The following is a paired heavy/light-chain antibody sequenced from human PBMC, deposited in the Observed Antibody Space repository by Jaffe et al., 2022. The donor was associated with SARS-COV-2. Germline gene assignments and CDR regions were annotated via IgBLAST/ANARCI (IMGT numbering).Heavy chain of an antibody. CDR2: ISSSGGKT. Sequence: EVQLLESGGGLVQPGGSLRLSCAASGFTFSSYAMNWVRQAPGKGLEWVSAISSSGGKTYYADSVKGRFTISRDNSKNTLYLQMNSLRVEDTAIYYCAKDQRLVSYNSGWEYFDYWGQGTLVTVSS. D-gene: IGHD6-19*01. J-gene: IGHJ4*02. CDR3: AKDQRLVSYNSGWEYFDY. CDR1: GFTFSSYA. V-gene: IGHV3-23*01.
Light chain of an antibody. J-gene: IGKJ4*01. V-gene: IGKV1-39*01. Sequence: DIQMTQSPSSLSASVGDRVTITCRASQSIASYLSWYQQKPGKAPKLLIYLASSLQGGVPSRFTGSGSGTDFTLTISSLQPEDFATYYCQQSHSSPLTFGGGTKVEI. CDR1: QSIASY. CDR2: LAS. CDR3: QQSHSSPLT.